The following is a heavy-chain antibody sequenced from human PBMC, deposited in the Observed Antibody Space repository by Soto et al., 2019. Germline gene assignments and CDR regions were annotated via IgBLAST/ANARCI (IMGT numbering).Heavy chain of an antibody. J-gene: IGHJ5*02. CDR2: THYSGSV. Sequence: SETLSLTCTVSGASISSGDAYWSWIRQPTGKGLEWIGYTHYSGSVNYNPSLKSRVTISADASRSHVALILKSVTAADTAVYYCGRHGNYDIGWFDPWGQGSLVT. D-gene: IGHD3-9*01. V-gene: IGHV4-30-4*01. CDR1: GASISSGDAY. CDR3: GRHGNYDIGWFDP.